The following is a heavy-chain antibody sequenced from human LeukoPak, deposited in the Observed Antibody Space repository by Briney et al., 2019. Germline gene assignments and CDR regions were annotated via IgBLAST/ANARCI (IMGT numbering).Heavy chain of an antibody. CDR2: IIPIFGTA. D-gene: IGHD3-10*01. CDR3: ARVEPGSYYNPFDY. V-gene: IGHV1-69*13. Sequence: SVKVSCKASGYTFSSHGISWVRQAPGQGLEWMGGIIPIFGTANYAQKFQGRVTITADESTSTAYMELSSLRSEDTAVYYCARVEPGSYYNPFDYWGQGTLVTVSS. CDR1: GYTFSSHG. J-gene: IGHJ4*02.